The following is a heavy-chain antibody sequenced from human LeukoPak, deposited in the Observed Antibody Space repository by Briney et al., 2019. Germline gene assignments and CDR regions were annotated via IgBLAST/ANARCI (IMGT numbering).Heavy chain of an antibody. V-gene: IGHV3-21*01. J-gene: IGHJ4*02. CDR1: GFIFSDYS. CDR3: VREDQSDHGDWGLFDY. D-gene: IGHD3-16*01. CDR2: INSPSDYI. Sequence: GGSLRLSCAASGFIFSDYSLNWVRQAPGKGLEWVSSINSPSDYIFYADSVRGRFTISRDNAKDSLYLQMNSLGADDTAVYYCVREDQSDHGDWGLFDYWGQGTLVTVSS.